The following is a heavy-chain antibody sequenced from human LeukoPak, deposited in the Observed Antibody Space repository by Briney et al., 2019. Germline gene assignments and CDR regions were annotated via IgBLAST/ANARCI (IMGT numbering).Heavy chain of an antibody. CDR1: GFTFSSYA. CDR2: ISYDGSNK. V-gene: IGHV3-30*04. CDR3: ASGSGT. Sequence: GRSLRLSCAASGFTFSSYAMHWVRQAPGKGLEWVAVISYDGSNKYYADSVKGRFTISRDNSKNTLYLQMNSLRAEDTAVYYCASGSGTWGQGTLVTVSS. D-gene: IGHD3-10*01. J-gene: IGHJ5*02.